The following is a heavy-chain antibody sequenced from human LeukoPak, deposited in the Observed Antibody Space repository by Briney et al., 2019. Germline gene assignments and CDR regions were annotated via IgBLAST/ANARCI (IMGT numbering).Heavy chain of an antibody. Sequence: AXXXXRQXPGXXXXXVSAISGXGGXTYYADSVKXRFTISRXXXKKXXYLQMNSLRAEDTAVYYCXXXXXXXXXDIWGQGTXVTVSS. CDR1: A. CDR3: XXXXXXXXXDI. J-gene: IGHJ3*02. CDR2: ISGXGGXT. V-gene: IGHV3-23*01.